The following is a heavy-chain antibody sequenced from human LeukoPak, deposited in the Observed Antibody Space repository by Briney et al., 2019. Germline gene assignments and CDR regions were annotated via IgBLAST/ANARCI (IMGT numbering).Heavy chain of an antibody. CDR2: IYYSGST. V-gene: IGHV4-38-2*02. Sequence: PSETLSLTCTVSGYSISSGYYWGWIRQPPGKGLEWIGSIYYSGSTYYNPSLKSRVTISVDTSKNQFSLKLSSLTAADTAVYYCTRGPYFDFWGQGTLVTVSS. CDR3: TRGPYFDF. J-gene: IGHJ4*02. CDR1: GYSISSGYY.